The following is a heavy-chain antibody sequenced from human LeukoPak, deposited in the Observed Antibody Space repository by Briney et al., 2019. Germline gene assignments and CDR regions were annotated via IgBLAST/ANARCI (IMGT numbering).Heavy chain of an antibody. CDR3: ARVPVTTYWYFDL. Sequence: SETLSLTCTVSGGSISSYYWSWIPQPPGKRLEWIGYIYDSGSTNYNPSLKSRVTISIDTSKSQLSLKLSSVTAADTAVYYCARVPVTTYWYFDLWGRGTLVTVSS. CDR2: IYDSGST. CDR1: GGSISSYY. J-gene: IGHJ2*01. V-gene: IGHV4-59*01. D-gene: IGHD4-17*01.